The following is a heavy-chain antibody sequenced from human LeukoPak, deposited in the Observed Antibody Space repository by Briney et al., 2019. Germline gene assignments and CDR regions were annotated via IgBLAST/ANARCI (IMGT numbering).Heavy chain of an antibody. CDR1: GYTFTSYG. D-gene: IGHD6-19*01. V-gene: IGHV1-18*01. J-gene: IGHJ4*02. Sequence: GESLKISCKASGYTFTSYGISWVRQAPGQGLEWMGWISAYNGNTNYAQKLQGRVTMTTDTSTSTAYMELRSLRSDDTAVYYCARSLEQWLAHPFDYWGQGTLVTVSS. CDR2: ISAYNGNT. CDR3: ARSLEQWLAHPFDY.